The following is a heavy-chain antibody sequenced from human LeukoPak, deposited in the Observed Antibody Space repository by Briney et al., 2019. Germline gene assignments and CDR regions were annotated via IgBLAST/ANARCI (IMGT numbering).Heavy chain of an antibody. CDR2: MYTGGGR. Sequence: GGSLRLSCAASGFSVSNYYMSWVRQPPGKGLEWVSVMYTGGGRYYGDSVKGRFTISRDNSKNTLYLQMNSLRAEDTAVYYCATRIAVAKWDAFDIWGQGTMVTVSS. CDR3: ATRIAVAKWDAFDI. CDR1: GFSVSNYY. J-gene: IGHJ3*02. V-gene: IGHV3-66*01. D-gene: IGHD6-19*01.